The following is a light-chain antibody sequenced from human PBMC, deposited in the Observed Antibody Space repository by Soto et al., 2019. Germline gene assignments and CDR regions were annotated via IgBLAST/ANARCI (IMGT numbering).Light chain of an antibody. CDR1: QSVNSN. CDR2: GAS. Sequence: EVVMTQSPATLSVSPGERATLSCRASQSVNSNLAWYQQKPGQTPRLLIFGASTRATGIPARFSGSGSGTDFTLTISSLQSEDFAFYYCQQYDDWPRTFGQGTKVDIK. CDR3: QQYDDWPRT. V-gene: IGKV3-15*01. J-gene: IGKJ1*01.